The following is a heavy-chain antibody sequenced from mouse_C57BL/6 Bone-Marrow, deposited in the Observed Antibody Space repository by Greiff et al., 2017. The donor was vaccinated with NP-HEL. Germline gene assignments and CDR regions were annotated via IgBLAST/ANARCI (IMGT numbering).Heavy chain of an antibody. CDR3: ARNGLDY. Sequence: EVKLVESGGGLVQPGGSLKLSCAASGFTFSDYYMYWVRQTPEKRLEWVAYISNGGGSTYYPDTVKGRFTISRDNAKNTLYLQMSRLKSEDTAMYYCARNGLDYWGQGTTLTVSS. V-gene: IGHV5-12*01. CDR1: GFTFSDYY. CDR2: ISNGGGST. J-gene: IGHJ2*01. D-gene: IGHD1-1*02.